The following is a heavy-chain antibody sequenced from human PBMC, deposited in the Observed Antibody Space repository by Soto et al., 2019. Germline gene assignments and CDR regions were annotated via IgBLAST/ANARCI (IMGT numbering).Heavy chain of an antibody. CDR1: GFTFTSSA. D-gene: IGHD3-10*01. CDR3: AAEPFGFRYYYGMDV. J-gene: IGHJ6*02. Sequence: QMQLVQSGPEVKKPGTSVKVSCKASGFTFTSSAMQWVRQARGQRLEWIGWIVVGSGNTNYAQKCQERDTITRDMSKSTATMELSSLRSEDTAVDNCAAEPFGFRYYYGMDVWGQGTTVTVSS. V-gene: IGHV1-58*02. CDR2: IVVGSGNT.